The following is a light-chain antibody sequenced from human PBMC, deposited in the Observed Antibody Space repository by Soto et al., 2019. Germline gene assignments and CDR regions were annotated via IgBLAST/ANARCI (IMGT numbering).Light chain of an antibody. CDR2: GAS. Sequence: EIVLTQSPGTLSLSPGERATLSCRASQSVSSSYLAWYQQKPGQAPRPLIYGASSRATGIPDRFSGSGSGTDFTLTINRVEPEDFAVYFCQQYAGSPRTFGQGTKVDI. V-gene: IGKV3-20*01. J-gene: IGKJ1*01. CDR3: QQYAGSPRT. CDR1: QSVSSSY.